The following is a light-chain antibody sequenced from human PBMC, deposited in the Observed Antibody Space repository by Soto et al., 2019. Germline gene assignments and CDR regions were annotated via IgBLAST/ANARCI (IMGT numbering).Light chain of an antibody. CDR1: QSVSSS. V-gene: IGKV3-15*01. CDR3: QQYNKWPIT. CDR2: GTS. Sequence: EIVMTQSPATLSVSLGERATLSCRASQSVSSSLAWYQQKPGQAPRLLIYGTSTRATGIPGRFSGSGSGTEFTLTISSLQSEDFAVYYCQQYNKWPITFGQGTRLEIK. J-gene: IGKJ5*01.